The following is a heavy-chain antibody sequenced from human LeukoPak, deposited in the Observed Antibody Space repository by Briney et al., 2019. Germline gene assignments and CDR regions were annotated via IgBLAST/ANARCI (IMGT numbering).Heavy chain of an antibody. D-gene: IGHD5-24*01. Sequence: SETLSLTCAVYGGSFSGYYWSWIRQPPGKGLEWIGEINHCGSTNYNPSLKSRVTISVDTSKDQFSLKLSSVTAADTAVYYCASRLRDVYNFDYWGQGTLVTVSS. CDR1: GGSFSGYY. CDR3: ASRLRDVYNFDY. V-gene: IGHV4-34*01. CDR2: INHCGST. J-gene: IGHJ4*02.